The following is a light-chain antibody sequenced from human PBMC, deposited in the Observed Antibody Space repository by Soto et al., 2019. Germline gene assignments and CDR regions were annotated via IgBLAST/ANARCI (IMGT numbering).Light chain of an antibody. CDR3: SSYTSSSTYV. V-gene: IGLV2-14*01. CDR2: DVS. Sequence: QSALTQPASVSGSPGQSIAISCTRTSSDVGGYNYVSSYQQHSGKAPKLMVYDVSNRPSGVSNRFSGSKSGNTASLTISGLQAEDEADYYCSSYTSSSTYVLGTGTKLTVL. CDR1: SSDVGGYNY. J-gene: IGLJ1*01.